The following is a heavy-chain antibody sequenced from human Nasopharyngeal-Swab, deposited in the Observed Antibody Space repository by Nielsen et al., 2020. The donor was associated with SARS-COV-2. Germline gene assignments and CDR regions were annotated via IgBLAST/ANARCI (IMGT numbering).Heavy chain of an antibody. J-gene: IGHJ6*03. V-gene: IGHV4-31*03. CDR1: GGSISSGGYY. D-gene: IGHD4-17*01. CDR3: ARDATTKAYYYYMDV. Sequence: SETLSLTCTVSGGSISSGGYYWSWIRQHPGKGLEWIGYIYHSGSTYYNPSLKSRVTISVDTSKNQFSLKLSSVTAADTAVYYCARDATTKAYYYYMDVWGKGTTVTVSS. CDR2: IYHSGST.